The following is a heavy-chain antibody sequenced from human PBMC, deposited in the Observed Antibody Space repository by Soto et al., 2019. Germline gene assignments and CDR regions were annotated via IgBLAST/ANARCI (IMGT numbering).Heavy chain of an antibody. Sequence: ASVKVSCKASGYTFTSYGISWVRQAPGQGIDWMGWFGVYNVNTNYAKKLRGIFSLTTDTSTSTAYLELGSLSFDDTAVYYCARVLRGDSRGYSLNFDYWGKGTRVTVS. V-gene: IGHV1-18*01. CDR3: ARVLRGDSRGYSLNFDY. D-gene: IGHD3-22*01. CDR2: FGVYNVNT. J-gene: IGHJ4*02. CDR1: GYTFTSYG.